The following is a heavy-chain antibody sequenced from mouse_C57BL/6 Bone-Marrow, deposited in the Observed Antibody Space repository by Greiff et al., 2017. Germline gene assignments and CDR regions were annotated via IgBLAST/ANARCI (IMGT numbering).Heavy chain of an antibody. CDR1: GFTFSDYG. CDR2: ISSGSSTI. CDR3: ARNYDQDY. D-gene: IGHD2-4*01. V-gene: IGHV5-17*01. J-gene: IGHJ2*01. Sequence: EVKVVESGGGLVKPGGSLKLSCAASGFTFSDYGMHWVRQAPEKGLEWVAYISSGSSTIYYADTVKGRFTISRDNAKNTLFLQMPSLRSEDTAMYYCARNYDQDYWGQGTTLPVSS.